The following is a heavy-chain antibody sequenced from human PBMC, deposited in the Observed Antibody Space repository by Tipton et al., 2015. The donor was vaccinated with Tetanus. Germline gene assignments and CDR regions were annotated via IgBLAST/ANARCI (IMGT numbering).Heavy chain of an antibody. CDR2: SFHGSST. J-gene: IGHJ4*02. Sequence: TLSLTCAVSGGSLSDFYWSWIRQPPGMGLEWVGYSFHGSSTNYNPSLKGRATISVDPSKNQISLKLTSVAAADAAIYYCARQTEGKFDYWGQGTLVTVSS. V-gene: IGHV4-59*08. D-gene: IGHD3-10*01. CDR1: GGSLSDFY. CDR3: ARQTEGKFDY.